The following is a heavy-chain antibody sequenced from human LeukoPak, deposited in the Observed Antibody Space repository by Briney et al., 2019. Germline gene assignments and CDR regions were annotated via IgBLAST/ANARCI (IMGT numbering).Heavy chain of an antibody. J-gene: IGHJ4*02. CDR1: GGSISSYY. D-gene: IGHD4-17*01. CDR3: ARDPYGDYPYYFDY. CDR2: IYTSGST. V-gene: IGHV4-4*07. Sequence: SETLSLTCTVSGGSISSYYWGWIRQPAEKGLEWIGRIYTSGSTNYNPSLKSRVTMSVDTSKNQFSLKLSSVTAADTAVYYCARDPYGDYPYYFDYWGQGTLVTVSS.